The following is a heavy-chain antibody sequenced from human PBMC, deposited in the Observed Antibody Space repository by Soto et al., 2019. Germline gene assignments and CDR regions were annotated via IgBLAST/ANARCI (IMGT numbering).Heavy chain of an antibody. V-gene: IGHV3-33*01. CDR3: ARQANGWYYLDY. Sequence: PGGSLRLSCAASGFPFTKYGIHWVRQAPGKGLEWVTLVSYDGRKKYYADSVSGRFTISRDDSNNSVYLQMNSLRFDDTAVYYCARQANGWYYLDYWGQGTLVTVSS. J-gene: IGHJ4*02. CDR1: GFPFTKYG. D-gene: IGHD6-19*01. CDR2: VSYDGRKK.